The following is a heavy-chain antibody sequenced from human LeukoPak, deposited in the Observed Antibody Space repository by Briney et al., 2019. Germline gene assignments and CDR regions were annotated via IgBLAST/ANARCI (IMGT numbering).Heavy chain of an antibody. D-gene: IGHD6-19*01. CDR1: VYSFTSYG. CDR3: ARREQWLVGDDY. Sequence: ASVKVSCKASVYSFTSYGISWVRQAPGQGLEWMGWISAYNGNTNYAQKPQGRVTMTTDTSTSTAYMELRSLRSDDTAVYYCARREQWLVGDDYWGQGTLVTVSS. V-gene: IGHV1-18*01. J-gene: IGHJ4*02. CDR2: ISAYNGNT.